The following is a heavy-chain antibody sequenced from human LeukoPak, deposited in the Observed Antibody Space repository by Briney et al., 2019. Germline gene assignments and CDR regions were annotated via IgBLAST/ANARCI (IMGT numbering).Heavy chain of an antibody. CDR2: IKQDESVK. J-gene: IGHJ4*02. Sequence: GGSLRLSCSASGFSISSHWMSWVRQAPGKGLEWVANIKQDESVKIYVDSVKGRFTVARDNARNSLYLEMNNLRAEDTAVYYCAKPHPSDYYTLDTWGQGTLVTVSS. CDR1: GFSISSHW. CDR3: AKPHPSDYYTLDT. D-gene: IGHD3-22*01. V-gene: IGHV3-7*01.